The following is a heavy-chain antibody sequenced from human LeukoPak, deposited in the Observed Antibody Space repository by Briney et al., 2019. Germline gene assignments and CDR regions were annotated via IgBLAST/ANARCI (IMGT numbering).Heavy chain of an antibody. Sequence: PGGSLRLSCAASGFTFSSYSMNWVRQAPGKGLEWVSYISSSSSTIYYADSVKGRFTISRDNAKNSLYLQMNSLRAEDTAVYYCARELGIESTAFDIWGQGTMVTVSS. D-gene: IGHD7-27*01. CDR2: ISSSSSTI. V-gene: IGHV3-48*01. CDR1: GFTFSSYS. CDR3: ARELGIESTAFDI. J-gene: IGHJ3*02.